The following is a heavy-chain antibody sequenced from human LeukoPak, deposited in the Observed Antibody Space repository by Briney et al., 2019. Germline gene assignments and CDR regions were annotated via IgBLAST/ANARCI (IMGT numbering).Heavy chain of an antibody. CDR3: ARGSIYYGPGSYYDNWFDP. D-gene: IGHD3-10*01. J-gene: IGHJ5*02. Sequence: PSETLSLTCTVSGGSISSYYWSWIRQPPGKGLEWIGYIYYSGSTNYNPSLKSRVTISVDTSKNQFSLKLSSVTAADTAVYYCARGSIYYGPGSYYDNWFDPWGQGTLVTVSS. CDR2: IYYSGST. V-gene: IGHV4-59*01. CDR1: GGSISSYY.